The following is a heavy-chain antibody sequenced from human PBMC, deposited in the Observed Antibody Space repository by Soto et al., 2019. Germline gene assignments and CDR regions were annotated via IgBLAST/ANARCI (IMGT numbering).Heavy chain of an antibody. CDR2: IYYSGST. D-gene: IGHD4-17*01. CDR1: GGSISSSSYY. CDR3: ARRKETTVTPEY. Sequence: SETLCITCTFSGGSISSSSYYWGWIRQPPGKGLEWIGSIYYSGSTYYNPSLKSRVTISVDTSKNQFSLKLSSVTAADTAVYYCARRKETTVTPEYWGQGTMVTVSS. V-gene: IGHV4-39*01. J-gene: IGHJ1*01.